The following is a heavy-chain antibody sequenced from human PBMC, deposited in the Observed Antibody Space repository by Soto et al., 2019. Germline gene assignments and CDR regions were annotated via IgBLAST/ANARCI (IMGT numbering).Heavy chain of an antibody. V-gene: IGHV4-59*08. Sequence: PSETLSLTCTVSGGSISSYYWSWIRPPPGKGLEWIGYIYYSASTNYNPSLKSRVTISVDTSKNQSSLKLSSVTAADTAVYYCAKTPSLVGDSSGYRDYWGQGTLVTVSS. CDR1: GGSISSYY. CDR3: AKTPSLVGDSSGYRDY. D-gene: IGHD3-22*01. J-gene: IGHJ4*02. CDR2: IYYSAST.